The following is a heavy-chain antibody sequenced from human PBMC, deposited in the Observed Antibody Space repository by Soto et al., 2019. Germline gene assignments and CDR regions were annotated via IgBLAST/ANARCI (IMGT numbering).Heavy chain of an antibody. J-gene: IGHJ4*02. CDR1: GFTVSSNY. V-gene: IGHV3-66*01. CDR2: IYSGGST. Sequence: EVHLVESGGGLVQPGGSLRLSCAASGFTVSSNYMSWVRQAPGKGLEWVSVIYSGGSTYYADSVKGRFTISRDNSKNTLYLQMNSLRAEDTAVYYCAREGPSSEYFDYWGQGTLVTVSS. CDR3: AREGPSSEYFDY.